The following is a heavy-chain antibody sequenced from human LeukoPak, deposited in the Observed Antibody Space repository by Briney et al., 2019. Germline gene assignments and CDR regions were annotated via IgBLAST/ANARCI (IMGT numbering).Heavy chain of an antibody. CDR1: GFTFSDYY. CDR3: AREPSKQHLDI. D-gene: IGHD6-13*01. Sequence: GGSLILSCEASGFTFSDYYMTWIRQAPGKGLEWVSYISSSSTYTNYADSVKGRFTISRDNAKNSLYLQMNSLRAEDTAVYYCAREPSKQHLDIWGQGTLVTVSS. V-gene: IGHV3-11*06. J-gene: IGHJ4*02. CDR2: ISSSSTYT.